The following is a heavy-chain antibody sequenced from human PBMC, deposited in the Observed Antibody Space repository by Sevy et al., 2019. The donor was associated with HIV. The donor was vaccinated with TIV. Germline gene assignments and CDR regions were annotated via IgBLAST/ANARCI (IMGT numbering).Heavy chain of an antibody. CDR3: AREVYDIMTGYSGGMDV. CDR2: VDDSGRT. J-gene: IGHJ6*02. CDR1: GGSINSFY. V-gene: IGHV4-59*01. D-gene: IGHD3-9*01. Sequence: SETLSLICTVSGGSINSFYWNWIRQSPGKGLEWIGYVDDSGRTNSNPSLKSRVTISKDMSQNQVSLKLTSVTAADTAVYYCAREVYDIMTGYSGGMDVWVQGTTVTVSS.